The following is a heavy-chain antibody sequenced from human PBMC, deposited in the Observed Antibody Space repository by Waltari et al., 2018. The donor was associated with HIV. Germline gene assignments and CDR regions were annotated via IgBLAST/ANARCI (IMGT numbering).Heavy chain of an antibody. Sequence: QVQLVESGGGVVQPGRSLRLSCAASGFTFSSYGMHWVRQAPGKGLEWVAVISYDGSNKYYADSVKGRFTISRDNSKNTLYLQMNSLRAEDTAVYYCAKDLFAEWELLLMDVWGQGTTVTVSS. J-gene: IGHJ6*02. CDR3: AKDLFAEWELLLMDV. CDR1: GFTFSSYG. CDR2: ISYDGSNK. V-gene: IGHV3-30*18. D-gene: IGHD1-26*01.